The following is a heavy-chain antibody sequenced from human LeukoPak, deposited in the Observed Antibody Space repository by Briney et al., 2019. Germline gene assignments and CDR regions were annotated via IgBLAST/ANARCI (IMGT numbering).Heavy chain of an antibody. D-gene: IGHD3-9*01. V-gene: IGHV3-21*01. Sequence: GGSLRLSCAASGFSFRSYSMDWVRQAPGKGLEWVSSITGSSSYISYADSVKGRFTISRDNAENSLYLQMNSLRAEDTAVYYCARTLTGYPYFDYWGQGTLVTVSS. CDR2: ITGSSSYI. CDR3: ARTLTGYPYFDY. CDR1: GFSFRSYS. J-gene: IGHJ4*02.